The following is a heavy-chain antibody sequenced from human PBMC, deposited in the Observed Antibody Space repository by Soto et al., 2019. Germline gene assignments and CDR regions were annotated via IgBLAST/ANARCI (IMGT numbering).Heavy chain of an antibody. CDR2: ISAYNGNT. Sequence: ASVKVSCKASGYTFTSYGISWVRQAPGQGLEWMGWISAYNGNTNYAQKFQGRVTMTRNTSISTAYMELSSLRSEDTAVYYCARESYYDSSGYYQDAFDIWGQGTMVTVAS. J-gene: IGHJ3*02. CDR1: GYTFTSYG. D-gene: IGHD3-22*01. CDR3: ARESYYDSSGYYQDAFDI. V-gene: IGHV1-18*01.